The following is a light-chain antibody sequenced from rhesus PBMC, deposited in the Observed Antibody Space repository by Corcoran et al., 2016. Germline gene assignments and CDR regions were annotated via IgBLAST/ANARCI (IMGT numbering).Light chain of an antibody. CDR1: QVISNA. Sequence: DIHMTQSPSSLSASVGDKVTITCRASQVISNALAWFQPKPGKAPKLLIYAASNLQSGVPSRFSGSGSGTDFTLTISSLQPEDFAVYYCQQRNSYPYSFGRGTKVEIK. V-gene: IGKV1-33*01. J-gene: IGKJ2*01. CDR2: AAS. CDR3: QQRNSYPYS.